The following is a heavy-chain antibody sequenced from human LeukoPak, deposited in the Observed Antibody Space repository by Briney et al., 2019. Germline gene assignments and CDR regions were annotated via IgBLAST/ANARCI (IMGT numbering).Heavy chain of an antibody. CDR3: ARASGNYYDSSGYYRTPPRFDY. V-gene: IGHV1-69*05. J-gene: IGHJ4*02. Sequence: ASVKVSCKASGGTFSSYAISWVRQAPGQGLEWMGGMIPIFCTANYEQKYQRRVTIHTAESTSRAYMELSSLRSEDTAVYYCARASGNYYDSSGYYRTPPRFDYWGQGTLVTVSS. CDR2: MIPIFCTA. D-gene: IGHD3-22*01. CDR1: GGTFSSYA.